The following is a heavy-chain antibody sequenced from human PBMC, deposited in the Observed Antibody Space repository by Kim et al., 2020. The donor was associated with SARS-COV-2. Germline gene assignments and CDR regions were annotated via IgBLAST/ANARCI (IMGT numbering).Heavy chain of an antibody. CDR3: ARDFYGYSSAGYNH. V-gene: IGHV1-3*04. Sequence: ASMKVSCKTSGYTFTYFTIHWLRQAPGQSLEWLGWINTDTDVTNYSPKFQGRVTFTIDTAASTAYMDLSSLSSEDTAVYYFARDFYGYSSAGYNHWGQG. D-gene: IGHD6-25*01. J-gene: IGHJ5*02. CDR2: INTDTDVT. CDR1: GYTFTYFT.